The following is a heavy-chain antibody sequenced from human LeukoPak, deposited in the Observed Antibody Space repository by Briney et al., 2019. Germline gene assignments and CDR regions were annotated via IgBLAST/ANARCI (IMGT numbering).Heavy chain of an antibody. CDR3: ARDSPGYSSSWYLFEGYYYYYMDV. J-gene: IGHJ6*03. Sequence: ASVKVSCKASGYIFISYGISWVRQAPGQGLEWMGWINPNSGGTNYAQKFQGRVTMTRDTSISTAYMELSRLRSDDTAVYYCARDSPGYSSSWYLFEGYYYYYMDVWGKGTTVTVSS. V-gene: IGHV1-2*02. CDR1: GYIFISYG. CDR2: INPNSGGT. D-gene: IGHD6-13*01.